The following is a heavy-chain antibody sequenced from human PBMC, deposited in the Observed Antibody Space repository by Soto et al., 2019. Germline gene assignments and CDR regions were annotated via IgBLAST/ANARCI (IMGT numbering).Heavy chain of an antibody. CDR3: ARYAGSSWFDY. D-gene: IGHD6-13*01. V-gene: IGHV4-59*01. CDR1: RGSISTYY. CDR2: INYSGRT. Sequence: QVQLQESGPGLVKPSETLSLTCTVSRGSISTYYWSWIRQPPGEGLEWIGYINYSGRTNYNPSLKSRVTMSLDTSKNQFFLKLRSVTAADTAVFYCARYAGSSWFDYWGQGTLVTVSS. J-gene: IGHJ4*02.